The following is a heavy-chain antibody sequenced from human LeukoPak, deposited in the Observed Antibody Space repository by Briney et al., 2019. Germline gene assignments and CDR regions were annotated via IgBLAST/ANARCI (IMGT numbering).Heavy chain of an antibody. CDR3: AKDAQRGFDYSNSLES. V-gene: IGHV3-33*06. D-gene: IGHD4-11*01. J-gene: IGHJ5*01. CDR1: GFTFDHYG. Sequence: PGGSLRLSCVASGFTFDHYGMHWVRQATGKGLEWVAVIWHDGSSQYYADSVKGRFTISRDNSMNTLYLQMNSLRAEDTAVYYCAKDAQRGFDYSNSLESWGEGTLVTVP. CDR2: IWHDGSSQ.